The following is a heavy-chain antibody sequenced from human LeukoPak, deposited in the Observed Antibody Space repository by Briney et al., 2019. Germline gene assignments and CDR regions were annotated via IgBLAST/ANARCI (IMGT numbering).Heavy chain of an antibody. Sequence: SETLSLTCAVYGGSFSGYYWSWIRQPPGKGLEWIGEINHSGSTNYNPSLKSRVTISVDTSKNQFSLKLSSVTAADTAVYYRARERRPKGTDYWGQGTLVTVSS. CDR1: GGSFSGYY. CDR2: INHSGST. V-gene: IGHV4-34*01. CDR3: ARERRPKGTDY. J-gene: IGHJ4*02.